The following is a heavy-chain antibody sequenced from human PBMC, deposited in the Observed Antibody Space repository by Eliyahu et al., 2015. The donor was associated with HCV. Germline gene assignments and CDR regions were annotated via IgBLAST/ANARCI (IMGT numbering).Heavy chain of an antibody. V-gene: IGHV3-9*01. CDR2: ISWNSGSI. D-gene: IGHD4-11*01. CDR1: GFTFDDYA. CDR3: AKDTSPDDYSNLHD. Sequence: EVQXXESGGXLVQPGXSLRLSXAASGFTFDDYAMPWVRQXPGKGLEWVSGISWNSGSIGYADSVKGRFTISRDNAKNSLYLQMNSLRAEDTALYYCAKDTSPDDYSNLHDWGQGTLVTVSS. J-gene: IGHJ4*02.